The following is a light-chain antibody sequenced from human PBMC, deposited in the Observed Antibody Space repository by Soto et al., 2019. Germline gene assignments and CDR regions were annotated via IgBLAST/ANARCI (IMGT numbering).Light chain of an antibody. Sequence: LTQPASVSGSPGQSITISCTGTSSDVGGYNYVSWYQQHPGKAPKLMIYEVSNRPSGVSNRFSGSKSGNTASLTISGLQAEDEADYYCSSYTSSSTIVFGTGTKVTV. CDR3: SSYTSSSTIV. CDR2: EVS. CDR1: SSDVGGYNY. J-gene: IGLJ1*01. V-gene: IGLV2-14*01.